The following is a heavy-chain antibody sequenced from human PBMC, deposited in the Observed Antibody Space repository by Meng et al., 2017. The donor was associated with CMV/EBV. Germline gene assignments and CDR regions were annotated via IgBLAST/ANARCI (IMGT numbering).Heavy chain of an antibody. Sequence: SETLSLTCAVYGGSFSGYYWSWIRQPPGKGLEWIGEINHSGSTNYNPSLKSRVTISVDTSKNQFSLKLSSVTAADTAVYYCARGPYCSSTSCYPSWFDTWGQGTMVTVSS. CDR2: INHSGST. CDR3: ARGPYCSSTSCYPSWFDT. D-gene: IGHD2-2*01. J-gene: IGHJ5*02. V-gene: IGHV4-34*01. CDR1: GGSFSGYY.